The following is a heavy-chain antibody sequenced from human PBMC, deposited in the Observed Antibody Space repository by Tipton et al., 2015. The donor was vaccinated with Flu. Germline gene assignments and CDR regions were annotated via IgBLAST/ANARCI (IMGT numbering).Heavy chain of an antibody. Sequence: TLSLTCAVYGGSFSGYYWNWIRQPPGKGLEWIGEINHSGSTNYNPSLKSRVIISVDTSKNQFSLKLRSVTAADTAVYYCARAAAAGRSNYYYYGMDVWGQGTTVTVSS. J-gene: IGHJ6*02. CDR3: ARAAAAGRSNYYYYGMDV. CDR1: GGSFSGYY. D-gene: IGHD6-13*01. V-gene: IGHV4-34*01. CDR2: INHSGST.